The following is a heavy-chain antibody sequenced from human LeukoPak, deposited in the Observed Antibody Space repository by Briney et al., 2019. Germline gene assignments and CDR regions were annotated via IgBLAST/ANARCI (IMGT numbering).Heavy chain of an antibody. CDR1: GGTFSSYA. CDR2: IIPILGIA. D-gene: IGHD6-13*01. Sequence: ASVKVSCKASGGTFSSYAISWVRQAPGQGLEWMGRIIPILGIANYAQKFQGRVTITADKSTSTAYVELSSLRSEDTAVYYCARGQGQQLVRTSAEYFQHWGQGTLVTVSS. J-gene: IGHJ1*01. CDR3: ARGQGQQLVRTSAEYFQH. V-gene: IGHV1-69*04.